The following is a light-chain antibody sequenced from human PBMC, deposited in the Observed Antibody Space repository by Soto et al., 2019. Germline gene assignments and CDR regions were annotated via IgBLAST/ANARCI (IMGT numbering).Light chain of an antibody. CDR3: QQYDSSPRT. Sequence: DIVLTQSPGALSLSPGERATLSCRASQSVSSSFLAWYQQKPGQAPRLLIYGASSRATGIPDRFSGSGSGTDFNLTISRLEPEDFAVYYCQQYDSSPRTFGQGTNVEIK. J-gene: IGKJ1*01. CDR2: GAS. V-gene: IGKV3-20*01. CDR1: QSVSSSF.